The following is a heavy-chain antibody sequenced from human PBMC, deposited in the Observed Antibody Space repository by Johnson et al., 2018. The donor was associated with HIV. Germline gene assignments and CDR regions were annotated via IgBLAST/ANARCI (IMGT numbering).Heavy chain of an antibody. Sequence: VQLVESGGGLVQPGGSLRLSCEASGFTVSSNDMSWVRQAPGKGLESVAGIKWNGGSTGYAAYVKGRFTISRDNSKNTLYMQMNSLRAEDTAVYYCARDHLRCAFDIWGHGTMVTVSS. CDR1: GFTVSSND. D-gene: IGHD4-17*01. J-gene: IGHJ3*02. CDR3: ARDHLRCAFDI. CDR2: KWNGGST. V-gene: IGHV3-66*02.